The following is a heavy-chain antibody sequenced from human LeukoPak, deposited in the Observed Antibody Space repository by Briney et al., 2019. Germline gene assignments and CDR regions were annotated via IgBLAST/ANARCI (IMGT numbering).Heavy chain of an antibody. CDR2: IYTSGST. J-gene: IGHJ4*02. Sequence: SETLSLTCTVSGGSISSGSYYWSWIRQPAGKGLEWIGRIYTSGSTNYNLSLKSRVTISVDTSKNQFSLKLSSVTAADTAVYYCARELYYYDSSMFDYWGQGTLVTVSS. D-gene: IGHD3-22*01. CDR1: GGSISSGSYY. CDR3: ARELYYYDSSMFDY. V-gene: IGHV4-61*02.